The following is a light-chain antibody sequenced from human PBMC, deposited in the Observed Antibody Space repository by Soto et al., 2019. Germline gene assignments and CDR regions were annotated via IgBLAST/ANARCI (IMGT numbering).Light chain of an antibody. J-gene: IGKJ1*01. CDR3: QQYNNWPPWT. CDR2: AAA. CDR1: QSVGKN. Sequence: EIVMTQSPADLFVSLGERVTLSCRASQSVGKNLAWYQQRPGQGPRLLIFAAADRATDIPVRFSGSGSGTDFTLTISSLQSEDSAIYYCQQYNNWPPWTFGRGTKVEI. V-gene: IGKV3-15*01.